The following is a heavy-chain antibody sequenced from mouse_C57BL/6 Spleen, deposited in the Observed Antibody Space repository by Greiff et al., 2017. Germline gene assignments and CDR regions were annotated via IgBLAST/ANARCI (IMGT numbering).Heavy chain of an antibody. V-gene: IGHV1-81*01. CDR1: GYTFTSYG. J-gene: IGHJ1*03. CDR2: IYPRSGNT. CDR3: ARLNGSYWYFDV. Sequence: QVQLKQSGAELARPGASVKLSCKASGYTFTSYGISWVKQRTGQGLEWIGEIYPRSGNTYYNEKFKGKATLTADKSSSTAYMELRSLTSEDSAVYFCARLNGSYWYFDVWGTGTTVTVSS.